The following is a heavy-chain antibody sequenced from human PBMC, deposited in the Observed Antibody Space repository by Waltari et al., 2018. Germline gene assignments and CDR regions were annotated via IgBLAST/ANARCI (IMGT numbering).Heavy chain of an antibody. CDR3: ARRNQAFDI. J-gene: IGHJ3*02. CDR1: GGSISSRAYY. V-gene: IGHV4-39*01. CDR2: IYYSGST. Sequence: QLQLQESGPGRVKPSETLSLTCTVAGGSISSRAYYWGWIRHPPGKGLEWIGNIYYSGSTYYNPSLKSRVTISVDTSRNQFSLNLISVTAADTAVYYRARRNQAFDIWGRGTMVTVPS.